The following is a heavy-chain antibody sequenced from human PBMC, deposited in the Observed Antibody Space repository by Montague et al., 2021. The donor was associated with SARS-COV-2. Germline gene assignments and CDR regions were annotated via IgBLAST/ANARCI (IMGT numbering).Heavy chain of an antibody. Sequence: SETLSLTCTVSGDSTSSTNCYWGWIRQAPGKGLDWIGTIYNSGTTYNNPSLKSRLTISIDTSKNQFSMKLTSVTAADTAEYYCARHRNYGDRSLDNCFHPWGQGTLVTVSS. CDR1: GDSTSSTNCY. D-gene: IGHD4-17*01. J-gene: IGHJ5*02. V-gene: IGHV4-39*01. CDR3: ARHRNYGDRSLDNCFHP. CDR2: IYNSGTT.